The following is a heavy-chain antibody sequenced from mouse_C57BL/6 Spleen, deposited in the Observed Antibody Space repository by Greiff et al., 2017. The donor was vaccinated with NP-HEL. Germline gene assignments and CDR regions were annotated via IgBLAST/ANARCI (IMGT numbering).Heavy chain of an antibody. CDR3: ARSHYGSSFDY. V-gene: IGHV1-64*01. CDR2: IHPNSGST. J-gene: IGHJ2*01. Sequence: QVQLQQPGAELVKPGASVKLSCKASGYTFTNYWIHWVKQRPGQGLEWIGMIHPNSGSTNYNEKFKSKATLTVDKSSSTAYMQPSSLTSEDSAVYYCARSHYGSSFDYWGQGTTLTVSS. D-gene: IGHD1-1*01. CDR1: GYTFTNYW.